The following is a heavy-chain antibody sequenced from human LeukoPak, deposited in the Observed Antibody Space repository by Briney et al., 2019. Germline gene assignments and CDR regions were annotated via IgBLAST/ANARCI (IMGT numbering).Heavy chain of an antibody. CDR1: GFTFSSYW. CDR2: INGDGSGT. Sequence: GGSLRLSCAASGFTFSSYWMHWVRQAPGKGLVWVSRINGDGSGTNYADSVKGRFTISRDNAKNTLYLQMNSLGAEDTAVYFCARVSSSMVRGNDYWGQGTLVTVSS. D-gene: IGHD3-10*01. CDR3: ARVSSSMVRGNDY. J-gene: IGHJ4*02. V-gene: IGHV3-74*01.